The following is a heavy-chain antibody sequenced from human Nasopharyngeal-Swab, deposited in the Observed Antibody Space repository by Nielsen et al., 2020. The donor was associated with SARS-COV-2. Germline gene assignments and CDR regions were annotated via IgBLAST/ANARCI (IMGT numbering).Heavy chain of an antibody. CDR2: VNTNSGGA. Sequence: ASVKVSCKASGYTFTAYYIHWVRQAPGQGLEWMGRVNTNSGGADYAEKFQGRVTMTRDTSSGTAYMELRRLRSEDTAVYYCARENGVWAGRQHIPYSDYWGQGTLVTVSS. V-gene: IGHV1-2*06. CDR3: ARENGVWAGRQHIPYSDY. J-gene: IGHJ4*02. D-gene: IGHD2-21*01. CDR1: GYTFTAYY.